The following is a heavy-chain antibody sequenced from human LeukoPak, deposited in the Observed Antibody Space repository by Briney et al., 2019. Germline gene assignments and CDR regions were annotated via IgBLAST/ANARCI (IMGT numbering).Heavy chain of an antibody. CDR1: GFTFSNYA. CDR3: AKRGSALQYFDF. CDR2: ISTGGAGT. J-gene: IGHJ4*02. V-gene: IGHV3-23*01. D-gene: IGHD5-24*01. Sequence: PGGSLRLSCAASGFTFSNYAMSWVPQAPGKGLEWVSAISTGGAGTYYADSVKGRFTISRDNSQNTLYLQMNSLRAEDTAIYYCAKRGSALQYFDFWGQGTLVTVSS.